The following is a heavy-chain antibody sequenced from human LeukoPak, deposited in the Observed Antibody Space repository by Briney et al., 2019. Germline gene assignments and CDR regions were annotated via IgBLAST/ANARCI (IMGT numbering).Heavy chain of an antibody. D-gene: IGHD3-10*01. Sequence: GASVKVSCKASGYTFTSYAMHWVRQAPGQRLEWMGWINAGNGNTKYSQEFQGRVTITRDTSASTAYMELSSLRSEDMAVYYCARALQEYYYGSGLDYWGQGTLVTVSS. J-gene: IGHJ4*02. V-gene: IGHV1-3*03. CDR1: GYTFTSYA. CDR3: ARALQEYYYGSGLDY. CDR2: INAGNGNT.